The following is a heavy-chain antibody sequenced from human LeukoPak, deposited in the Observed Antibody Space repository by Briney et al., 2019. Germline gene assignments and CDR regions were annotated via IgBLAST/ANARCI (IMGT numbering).Heavy chain of an antibody. CDR2: IYSGGST. CDR1: GFTVSSNY. D-gene: IGHD3-3*01. V-gene: IGHV3-53*01. J-gene: IGHJ4*02. Sequence: AGSLRLSRAASGFTVSSNYMSWVRQAPGKGLEWVSVIYSGGSTFYADSVKGRFTISRDNSKNTLYLQMNSLRAEDTAVYYCAIYDFWSGYNYWGQGTLVTVSS. CDR3: AIYDFWSGYNY.